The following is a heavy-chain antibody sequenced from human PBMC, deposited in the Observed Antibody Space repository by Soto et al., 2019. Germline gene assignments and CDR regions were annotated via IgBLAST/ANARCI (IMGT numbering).Heavy chain of an antibody. CDR1: GYTFTGYY. Sequence: ASVKVSCKASGYTFTGYYMHWVRQAPGQGLEWMGWINPNSGGTNYAQKFQGWVTMTRDTSISTAYMELSRLRSDDTAVYYCARLLAYCGGDCQSSKAFDYWGQGTLVTVSS. D-gene: IGHD2-21*02. J-gene: IGHJ4*02. V-gene: IGHV1-2*04. CDR3: ARLLAYCGGDCQSSKAFDY. CDR2: INPNSGGT.